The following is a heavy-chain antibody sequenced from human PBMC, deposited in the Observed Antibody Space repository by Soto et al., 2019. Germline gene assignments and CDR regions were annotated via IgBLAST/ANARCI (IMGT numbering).Heavy chain of an antibody. CDR2: MFYSGST. Sequence: GNPSLTCTVSGGSISSYYWSWIRQTPGKGLEWIGYMFYSGSTNYNPSLKSRVTISVDTSKNQFSLNLISVTAADTAVYYCARGGPIYCSGGSCYNWFAPWGQGTLFTV. CDR3: ARGGPIYCSGGSCYNWFAP. J-gene: IGHJ5*02. D-gene: IGHD2-15*01. CDR1: GGSISSYY. V-gene: IGHV4-59*01.